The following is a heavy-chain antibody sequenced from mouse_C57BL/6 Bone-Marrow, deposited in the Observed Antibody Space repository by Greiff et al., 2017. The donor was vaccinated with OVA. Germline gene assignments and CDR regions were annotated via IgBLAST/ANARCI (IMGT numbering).Heavy chain of an antibody. CDR2: IYPGDGDT. CDR1: GYAFSSSW. J-gene: IGHJ3*01. V-gene: IGHV1-82*01. CDR3: ARGGRFAY. Sequence: QVQLKQSGPELVKPGASVKISCKASGYAFSSSWMNWVKQRPGKGLEWIGRIYPGDGDTNYNGKFKGKATLTADKSSSTAYMQLSSLTSEDAAVYFCARGGRFAYWGQGTLVTVSA.